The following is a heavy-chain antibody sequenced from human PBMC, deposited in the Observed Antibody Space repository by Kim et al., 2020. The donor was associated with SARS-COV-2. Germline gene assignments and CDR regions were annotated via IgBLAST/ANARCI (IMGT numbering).Heavy chain of an antibody. CDR2: IDGSDGTT. V-gene: IGHV3-23*01. Sequence: GWSLRLSCTTSGFTFTGYAMSWVSQAPGKGLEWVSSIDGSDGTTYYVDSVKGRFTISRDNSKNTLYLQMNSLRADDTAVYYCMKGGWGWIWDHWGQGTRVTVSS. D-gene: IGHD2-2*03. CDR3: MKGGWGWIWDH. J-gene: IGHJ4*02. CDR1: GFTFTGYA.